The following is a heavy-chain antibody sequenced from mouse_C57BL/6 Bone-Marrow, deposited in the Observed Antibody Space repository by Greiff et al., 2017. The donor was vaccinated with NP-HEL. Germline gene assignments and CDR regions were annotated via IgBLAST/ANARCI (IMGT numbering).Heavy chain of an antibody. J-gene: IGHJ4*01. CDR3: ARGGLRRGVYYAMDY. D-gene: IGHD2-4*01. V-gene: IGHV1-19*01. CDR1: GYTFTDYY. CDR2: INPYNGGT. Sequence: VQLQQSGPVLVKPGASVKMSCKASGYTFTDYYMNWVKQSHGKSLEWIGVINPYNGGTSYNQKFKGKATLTVDKSSSTAYMELNSLTSEDSAVYYCARGGLRRGVYYAMDYWGQGTSVTVSS.